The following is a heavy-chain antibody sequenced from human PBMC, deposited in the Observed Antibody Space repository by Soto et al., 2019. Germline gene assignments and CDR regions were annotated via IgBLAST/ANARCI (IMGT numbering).Heavy chain of an antibody. V-gene: IGHV1-18*04. J-gene: IGHJ5*02. CDR1: GYTFTSYG. CDR2: INANNGNT. Sequence: QVQLVQSGAEVKKPGASVMVSCKASGYTFTSYGISWIRQAPGQGLERMGWINANNGNTDYAQNFQGRVTMTTDTSTSTAYMELRSLRSDDTAVYYGATSYDSGFDPWGQGPLVSVSS. D-gene: IGHD5-12*01. CDR3: ATSYDSGFDP.